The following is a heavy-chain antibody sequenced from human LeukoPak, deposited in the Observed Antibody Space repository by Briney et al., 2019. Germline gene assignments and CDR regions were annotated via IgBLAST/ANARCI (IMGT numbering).Heavy chain of an antibody. J-gene: IGHJ4*02. D-gene: IGHD6-13*01. Sequence: GGSLRLSCAASGFIVSHNYMTWVRQAPGKGLEWVSYISISGTTTNYADSVKGRFTISRDDARNSLYLQMNSLRAEDTAVYYCAKDILAAGLFFDYWGQGTLVTVSS. CDR3: AKDILAAGLFFDY. CDR2: ISISGTTT. CDR1: GFIVSHNY. V-gene: IGHV3-11*01.